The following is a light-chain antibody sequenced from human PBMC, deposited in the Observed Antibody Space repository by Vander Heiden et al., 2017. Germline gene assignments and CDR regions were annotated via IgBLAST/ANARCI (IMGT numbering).Light chain of an antibody. V-gene: IGKV2-28*01. CDR3: MQALQTPIT. CDR1: QSLLHSNGYYY. CDR2: LGS. Sequence: DIVMTKSPLSLPVTPGEPASISCRSSQSLLHSNGYYYLDWYLQKPGQSPQLLIYLGSNRASGVPDRFSGSGSGTEFTLKISRVEAEDVGVYYCMQALQTPITFGRGTRLEIK. J-gene: IGKJ5*01.